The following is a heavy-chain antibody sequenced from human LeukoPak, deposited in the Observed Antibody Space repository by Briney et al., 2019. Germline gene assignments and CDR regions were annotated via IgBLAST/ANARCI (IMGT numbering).Heavy chain of an antibody. CDR1: GGSFSGYY. CDR2: INHSGST. J-gene: IGHJ6*03. V-gene: IGHV4-34*01. CDR3: ARHRYYYDSSGYPYYYYYYYMDV. D-gene: IGHD3-22*01. Sequence: PSETLSLTCAVYGGSFSGYYWSWIRQPPGKGLEWIGEINHSGSTNYNPSLKSRVTISVDTSKNQFSLKLSSVTAADTAVYYCARHRYYYDSSGYPYYYYYYYMDVWGKGTTVTISS.